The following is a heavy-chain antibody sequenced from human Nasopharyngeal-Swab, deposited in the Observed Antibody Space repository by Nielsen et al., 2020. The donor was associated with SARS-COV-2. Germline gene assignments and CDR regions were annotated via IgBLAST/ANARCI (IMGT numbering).Heavy chain of an antibody. Sequence: GGSLRLSCKGSGYSFTNYWIDWVRQMPGKGLEWMGIIYPGDSDTRYSPSFQGQVTISADKSISTAYLQWSSLKASDTAMYYCARRHEYGEALDYWGQGTLVTVSS. CDR3: ARRHEYGEALDY. D-gene: IGHD4-17*01. J-gene: IGHJ4*02. CDR2: IYPGDSDT. CDR1: GYSFTNYW. V-gene: IGHV5-51*01.